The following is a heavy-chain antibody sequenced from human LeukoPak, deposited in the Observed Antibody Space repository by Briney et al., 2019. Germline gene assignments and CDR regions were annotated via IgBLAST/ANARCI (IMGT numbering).Heavy chain of an antibody. D-gene: IGHD3-10*01. V-gene: IGHV1-69*04. J-gene: IGHJ4*02. CDR2: IIPILGIA. Sequence: ASVKVSCKASGGTFSSYAISWVRQAPGQGLEWMGRIIPILGIANYAQKFQGRVTITADKSTSTAYMELSSLRSDDTAVYYCARGPDRRAGFDYWGQGTLVTVSS. CDR1: GGTFSSYA. CDR3: ARGPDRRAGFDY.